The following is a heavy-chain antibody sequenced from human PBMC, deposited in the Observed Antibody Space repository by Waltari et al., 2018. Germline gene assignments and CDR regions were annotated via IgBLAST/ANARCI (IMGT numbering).Heavy chain of an antibody. D-gene: IGHD3-3*01. Sequence: QVQLQESGPGLVKPSQTLSLTCTVSGGSISSGDYYWSWIRQPPGKGLEWFGYSYYSGSTYYNPSLKSRVTISVDTSKNQFSLKLSSVTAADTAVYYCSAFGVVHYYGMDVWGQGTTVTVSS. CDR3: SAFGVVHYYGMDV. CDR1: GGSISSGDYY. V-gene: IGHV4-30-4*08. CDR2: SYYSGST. J-gene: IGHJ6*02.